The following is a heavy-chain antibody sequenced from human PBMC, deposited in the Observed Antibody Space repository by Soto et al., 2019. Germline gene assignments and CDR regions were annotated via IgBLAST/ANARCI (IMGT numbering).Heavy chain of an antibody. Sequence: PGGSLRLSCAASGFTFTNYAMTWVRQAPGKGLEWVSVIGGSGITYYADSVRGRFTVSRDNSKSMLNLQMNSLRAEDTAVYYCAKQLCFADVGYGMDVWGQGTTVTVSS. CDR1: GFTFTNYA. V-gene: IGHV3-23*01. CDR3: AKQLCFADVGYGMDV. J-gene: IGHJ6*02. CDR2: IGGSGIT. D-gene: IGHD3-10*02.